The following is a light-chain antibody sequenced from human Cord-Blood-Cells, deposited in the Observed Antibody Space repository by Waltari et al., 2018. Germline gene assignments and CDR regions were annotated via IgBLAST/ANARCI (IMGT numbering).Light chain of an antibody. CDR1: QSVLYSSNNKNY. CDR3: QQYYSTPYT. Sequence: DIVMTQPPDSLPVSLGERPTITCKSSQSVLYSSNNKNYLAWYQQKPGQPPKLLIYWASTRESGVPDRFSGSGSGTDFTLTISSLQAEDVAVYYCQQYYSTPYTFGQGTKLEIK. J-gene: IGKJ2*01. CDR2: WAS. V-gene: IGKV4-1*01.